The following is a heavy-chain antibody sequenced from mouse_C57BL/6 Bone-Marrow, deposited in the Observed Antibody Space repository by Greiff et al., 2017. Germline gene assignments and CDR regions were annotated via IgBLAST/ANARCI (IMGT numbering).Heavy chain of an antibody. V-gene: IGHV1-81*01. D-gene: IGHD2-4*01. CDR2: IYPRSGNT. CDR1: GYTFTSYG. CDR3: ARSYYDYGEDYFDY. J-gene: IGHJ2*01. Sequence: QVQLKQSGAELAKPGASVKLSCKSSGYTFTSYGISWVKQRTGQGLEWIGEIYPRSGNTYYNEKFKGKATLTADKSSSTAYMELRSLTSEDSAVYFCARSYYDYGEDYFDYWGQGTTLTVSS.